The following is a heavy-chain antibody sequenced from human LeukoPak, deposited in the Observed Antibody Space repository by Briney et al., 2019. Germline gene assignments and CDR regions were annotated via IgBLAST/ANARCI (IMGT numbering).Heavy chain of an antibody. V-gene: IGHV4-61*01. CDR3: ARRGATRSPFDY. CDR2: IYYSGST. Sequence: SETLSLTCTVSGGSVSSGSYYWSWIRQPPGKGLVWIGYIYYSGSTNYNPSLKSRVTISVDTSKNQFSLKLSSVTAADTAVYYCARRGATRSPFDYWGQGTLVTVSS. J-gene: IGHJ4*02. D-gene: IGHD1-26*01. CDR1: GGSVSSGSYY.